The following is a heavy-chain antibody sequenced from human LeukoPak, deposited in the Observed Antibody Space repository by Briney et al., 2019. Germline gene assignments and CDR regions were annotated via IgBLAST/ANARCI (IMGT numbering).Heavy chain of an antibody. CDR2: INHSGST. J-gene: IGHJ4*02. CDR1: GGSFSGYC. CDR3: ARASTIHPLDY. V-gene: IGHV4-34*01. D-gene: IGHD2-2*02. Sequence: SETLSLTCAVYGGSFSGYCWSWIRQPPGKGLEWIGEINHSGSTNYNPSLKSRVTISVDTSKNQFSLKLSSVTAADTAVYYCARASTIHPLDYWGQGTLVTVSS.